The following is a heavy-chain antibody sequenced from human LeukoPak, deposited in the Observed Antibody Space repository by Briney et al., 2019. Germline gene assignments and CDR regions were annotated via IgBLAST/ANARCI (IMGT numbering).Heavy chain of an antibody. Sequence: SETLSLTCDVYGYSISSAYYQGWIRQPPGKGLEWIGSIYHSGNTYYNPSLKGRVTISIDTSKNHFSLKLTSVTAADTAVYYCARYLGSCCYSDYWGQGTLVTVSS. CDR1: GYSISSAYY. J-gene: IGHJ4*02. CDR2: IYHSGNT. V-gene: IGHV4-38-2*01. D-gene: IGHD3-22*01. CDR3: ARYLGSCCYSDY.